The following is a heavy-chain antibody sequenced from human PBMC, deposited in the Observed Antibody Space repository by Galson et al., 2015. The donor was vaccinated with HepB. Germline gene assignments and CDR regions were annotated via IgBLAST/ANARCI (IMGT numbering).Heavy chain of an antibody. CDR1: GFTFSRYW. J-gene: IGHJ3*02. Sequence: SLRLSCAASGFTFSRYWMHWVRQAPGKGLVWVSRINSDGSNINYADSVKGRFTISRDNAKNTLYLQMNSLGAEDTAVYYCARVTLGAFDIWGQGSMVTVSS. CDR2: INSDGSNI. CDR3: ARVTLGAFDI. V-gene: IGHV3-74*01.